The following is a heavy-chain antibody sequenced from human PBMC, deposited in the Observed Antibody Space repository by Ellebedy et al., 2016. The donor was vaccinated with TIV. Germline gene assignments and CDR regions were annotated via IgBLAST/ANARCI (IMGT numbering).Heavy chain of an antibody. CDR3: ARTSTMVRGALDY. CDR2: FHYSGTT. V-gene: IGHV4-59*01. J-gene: IGHJ4*02. D-gene: IGHD3-10*01. Sequence: GSLRLSXTVSDGSIRSYHWSWIRQSPGKGLEWIGYFHYSGTTNYNPSLKSRLSISVDTSKNQFSLNLSSVTAADTGVYYCARTSTMVRGALDYWGQGTLVTVSS. CDR1: DGSIRSYH.